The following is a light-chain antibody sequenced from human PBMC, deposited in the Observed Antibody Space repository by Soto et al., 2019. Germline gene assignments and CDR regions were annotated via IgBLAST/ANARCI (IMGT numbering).Light chain of an antibody. V-gene: IGKV3-20*01. CDR2: GAS. CDR1: QSVSSSY. Sequence: EIVLTQSPGTLSLSPGERATLSCRASQSVSSSYLAWYQQKPGQAPRLLIYGASSRATGIPDRFSGSGAGTDFALTISRLEPEDFAGYYCQQFGTAPWTFGQGTNVKI. J-gene: IGKJ1*01. CDR3: QQFGTAPWT.